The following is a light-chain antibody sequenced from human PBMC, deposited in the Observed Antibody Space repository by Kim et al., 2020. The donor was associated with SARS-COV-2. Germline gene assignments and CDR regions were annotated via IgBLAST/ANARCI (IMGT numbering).Light chain of an antibody. CDR2: EVT. J-gene: IGLJ1*01. Sequence: QSVTISVTGTSSELGTYSRVSWYQQPPGTAPKLMIYEVTNRPSGVPDRFSGSKSGNTASLTISGLQAEDEADYYCSSYTSSNIYVFGTGTKVTVL. V-gene: IGLV2-18*02. CDR3: SSYTSSNIYV. CDR1: SSELGTYSR.